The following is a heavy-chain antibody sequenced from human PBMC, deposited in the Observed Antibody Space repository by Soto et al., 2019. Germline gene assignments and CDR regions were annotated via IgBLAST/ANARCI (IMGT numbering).Heavy chain of an antibody. D-gene: IGHD6-19*01. CDR2: MTSDTKTI. V-gene: IGHV3-48*02. Sequence: EVQLVESGGGLVQPGGSLRLSCAASGFKFSIYSMNWVRQAPGKGLEWSAYMTSDTKTIKYSDSVKGRFTISRDNDKNSVYLQMNSLRDEDTAVYYCARSVEGHFDYWGQGTVVTVSS. J-gene: IGHJ4*02. CDR3: ARSVEGHFDY. CDR1: GFKFSIYS.